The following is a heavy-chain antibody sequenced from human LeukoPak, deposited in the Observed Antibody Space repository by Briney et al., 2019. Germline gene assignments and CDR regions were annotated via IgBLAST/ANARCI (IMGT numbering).Heavy chain of an antibody. CDR1: GGSFSGYY. V-gene: IGHV4-34*01. CDR2: INHSGST. D-gene: IGHD6-19*01. J-gene: IGHJ4*02. CDR3: VRRCIAVAGTHQMWCYFDY. Sequence: SETLSLTCAVYGGSFSGYYWSWIRQPPGKGLEWIGEINHSGSTNYNPSLKSRVTISVDTSKNQFSLKLSSVTAADTAVYYCVRRCIAVAGTHQMWCYFDYWGQGTLVTVSS.